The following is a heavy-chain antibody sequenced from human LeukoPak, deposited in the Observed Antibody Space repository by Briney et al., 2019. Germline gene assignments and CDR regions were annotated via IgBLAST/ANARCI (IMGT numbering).Heavy chain of an antibody. CDR3: ARDLLYSSSSLTFDY. Sequence: SVKVSCKASGGTFSSYTISWVRRAPGQGLEWMGRIIPILGIANYAQKFQGRVTITADKSTSTAYMELSSLRSEDTAVYYCARDLLYSSSSLTFDYWGQGTLVTVSS. D-gene: IGHD6-6*01. V-gene: IGHV1-69*04. J-gene: IGHJ4*02. CDR1: GGTFSSYT. CDR2: IIPILGIA.